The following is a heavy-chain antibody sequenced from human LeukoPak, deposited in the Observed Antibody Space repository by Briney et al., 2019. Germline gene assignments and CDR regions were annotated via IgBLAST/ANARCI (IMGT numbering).Heavy chain of an antibody. V-gene: IGHV4-34*01. CDR3: ARHDYGDSLDY. CDR2: INHSGST. J-gene: IGHJ4*02. D-gene: IGHD4-17*01. CDR1: GGSFSGYY. Sequence: PSETLSLTCAVYGGSFSGYYWSWIRQPPGKGLEWIGEINHSGSTNYNPSLKSRVTISVDTSKNQFSLKLSSVTAADTAVYYCARHDYGDSLDYWGQGTLVTVSS.